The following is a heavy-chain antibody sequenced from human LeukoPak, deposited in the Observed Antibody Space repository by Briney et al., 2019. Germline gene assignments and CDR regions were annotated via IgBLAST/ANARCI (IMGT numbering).Heavy chain of an antibody. CDR2: IYTSGST. CDR3: AREYGGYSYGYYYYYYMDV. CDR1: GGSISSYY. D-gene: IGHD5-18*01. Sequence: PSETLSLTCTASGGSISSYYWSWIRQPAGKGLEWIGRIYTSGSTNYNPSLKSRVTMSVDTSKNQFSLKLSSVTAADTAVYYCAREYGGYSYGYYYYYYMDVWGKGTTVTISS. J-gene: IGHJ6*03. V-gene: IGHV4-4*07.